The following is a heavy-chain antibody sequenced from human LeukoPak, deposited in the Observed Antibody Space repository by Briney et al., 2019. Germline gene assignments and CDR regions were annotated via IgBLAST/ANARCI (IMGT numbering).Heavy chain of an antibody. CDR2: ISSSGSTI. J-gene: IGHJ4*02. Sequence: GGSLRLSCAASGFTFSDYYMSWIRQAPGKGLEWVSYISSSGSTIYYADSVKGRFTISRDNAKNSLYLQMHGLRAEDTAVYYCVRDNPRCCRVIPAKIDDYWGQGTLVTVSS. CDR1: GFTFSDYY. V-gene: IGHV3-11*04. D-gene: IGHD2-15*01. CDR3: VRDNPRCCRVIPAKIDDY.